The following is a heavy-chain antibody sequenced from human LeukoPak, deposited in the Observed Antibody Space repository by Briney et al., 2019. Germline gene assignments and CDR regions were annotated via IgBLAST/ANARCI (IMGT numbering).Heavy chain of an antibody. D-gene: IGHD5-18*01. CDR2: INHSGST. CDR1: GGSFSGYY. Sequence: KTSETLSLTCAVYGGSFSGYYWSWIRQPPGKGPEWIGEINHSGSTNYNPSLKSRVTISVDTSKNQFSLKLSSVTAADTAVYYCARDPGNSYGSDYWSQGTLVTVSS. V-gene: IGHV4-34*01. CDR3: ARDPGNSYGSDY. J-gene: IGHJ4*02.